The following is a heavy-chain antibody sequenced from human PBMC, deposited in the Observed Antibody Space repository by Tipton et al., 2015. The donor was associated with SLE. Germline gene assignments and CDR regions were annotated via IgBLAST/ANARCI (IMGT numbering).Heavy chain of an antibody. V-gene: IGHV4-38-2*02. CDR3: ARDLRGYQQDY. J-gene: IGHJ4*02. Sequence: TLSLTCTVSGYSISSGYYWGWIRQPPGKGLEWIGSIYHSGSTYYNPSLKSRVTISVDTSKTQFSLKLSSVTAADTAVYYCARDLRGYQQDYWGQGTLVTVSS. D-gene: IGHD2-2*01. CDR2: IYHSGST. CDR1: GYSISSGYY.